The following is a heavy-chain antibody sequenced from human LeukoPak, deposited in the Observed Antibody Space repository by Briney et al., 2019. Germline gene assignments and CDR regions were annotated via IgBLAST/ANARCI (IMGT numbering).Heavy chain of an antibody. Sequence: PSGTLSLTCAVSGASISSSNWLSWVRQPPGKGLEWIGEIYHSGSTNYNPSLKSRVTISVDNSKNQFSLKMSSMTAADTAVYYCARAGWYTLDNWGQGTLVIVSS. D-gene: IGHD2-15*01. V-gene: IGHV4-4*02. CDR2: IYHSGST. J-gene: IGHJ4*02. CDR3: ARAGWYTLDN. CDR1: GASISSSNW.